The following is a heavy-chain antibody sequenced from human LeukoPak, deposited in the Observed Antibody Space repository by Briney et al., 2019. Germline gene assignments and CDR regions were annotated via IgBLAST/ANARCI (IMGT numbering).Heavy chain of an antibody. Sequence: GALRLSCAASGFAVSNYWMSWVRQAPGKGLEYVSSISSEGSTTYHADSVEGRFTVSRDNSKNTVDLQMDSLRLEDMAVYYCARGPLVVNTIAWYFEFWGRGTLVTVSS. CDR2: ISSEGSTT. CDR1: GFAVSNYW. J-gene: IGHJ2*01. D-gene: IGHD2-8*02. CDR3: ARGPLVVNTIAWYFEF. V-gene: IGHV3-64*02.